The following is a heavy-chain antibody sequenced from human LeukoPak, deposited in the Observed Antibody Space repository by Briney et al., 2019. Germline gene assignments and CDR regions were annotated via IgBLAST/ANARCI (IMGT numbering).Heavy chain of an antibody. CDR3: AKDRTSGWPAAFDI. D-gene: IGHD6-19*01. Sequence: GGSLRLSCAASGFTFTSYGMHWVRQAPGKGLEWVAFIRYDGSNKYYADSVKGRFTISRDNSKNTLYLQMNSLRAEDTAVYYCAKDRTSGWPAAFDIWGQGIMVTVSS. V-gene: IGHV3-30*02. CDR2: IRYDGSNK. CDR1: GFTFTSYG. J-gene: IGHJ3*02.